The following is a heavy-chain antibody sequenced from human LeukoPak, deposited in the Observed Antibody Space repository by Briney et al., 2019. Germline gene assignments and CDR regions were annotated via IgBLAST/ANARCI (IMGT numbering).Heavy chain of an antibody. D-gene: IGHD5-12*01. J-gene: IGHJ4*02. CDR3: ARGGGYSSPPFDY. Sequence: GGSLRLSCAASGFTFTGYWMHWVRQAPGKGLVWVSHINSDGRSTKYADSVNGRFTISRDNAKNTLYLQMNSLRAEDTAVYYCARGGGYSSPPFDYWGQGTLGTVSS. V-gene: IGHV3-74*03. CDR1: GFTFTGYW. CDR2: INSDGRST.